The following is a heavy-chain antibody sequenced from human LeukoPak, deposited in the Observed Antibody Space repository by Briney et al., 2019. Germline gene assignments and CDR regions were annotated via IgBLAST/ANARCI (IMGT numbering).Heavy chain of an antibody. D-gene: IGHD3-9*01. Sequence: GGSLRLSCAASGFTFSTYHMNWVRQAPGKGLEWVSSITSGGDYTYYADSVKGRFTTSRDNAKNSLSLQLSSLRAEDTAVYYCARGHYDILTASYKWTPDYWGQGTLVNVSS. CDR1: GFTFSTYH. CDR3: ARGHYDILTASYKWTPDY. CDR2: ITSGGDYT. V-gene: IGHV3-21*06. J-gene: IGHJ4*02.